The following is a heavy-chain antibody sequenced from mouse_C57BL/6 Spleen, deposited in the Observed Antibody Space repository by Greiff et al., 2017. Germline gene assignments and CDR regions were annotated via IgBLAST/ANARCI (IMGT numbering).Heavy chain of an antibody. J-gene: IGHJ2*01. CDR1: GYSFTGYY. CDR2: INPSTGGT. D-gene: IGHD2-3*01. Sequence: EVQLQQSGPGLLKPGASVRISCKASGYSFTGYYMSWVKQSPEKSLDWIGEINPSTGGTTYNQKFKAKATLTVDKSPSTAYMQLKSLTSEASAVYYCAFYYYWGQGTTLTVSS. V-gene: IGHV1-42*01. CDR3: AFYYY.